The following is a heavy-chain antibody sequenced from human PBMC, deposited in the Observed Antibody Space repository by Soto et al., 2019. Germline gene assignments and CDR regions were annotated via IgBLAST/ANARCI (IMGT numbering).Heavy chain of an antibody. V-gene: IGHV3-15*01. D-gene: IGHD3-22*01. J-gene: IGHJ4*02. CDR1: GFTFSNAW. Sequence: GGSMRLSCAASGFTFSNAWMRWVRQAPGKGLEWVGRIKSKTDGGTTDYAAPVKGGFTISRDDSKNTLYLQMNRLKTEDTAVYYCTTHYYDSSGIDYWGQGTLVTVSS. CDR3: TTHYYDSSGIDY. CDR2: IKSKTDGGTT.